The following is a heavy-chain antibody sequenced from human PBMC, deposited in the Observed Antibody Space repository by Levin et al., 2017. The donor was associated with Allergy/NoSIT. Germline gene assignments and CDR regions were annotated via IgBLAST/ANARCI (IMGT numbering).Heavy chain of an antibody. D-gene: IGHD1-26*01. CDR1: GFTFSSYW. V-gene: IGHV3-74*01. CDR2: INSDGSST. J-gene: IGHJ4*02. Sequence: HSGGSLRLSCAASGFTFSSYWMHWVRQAPGKGLVWVSRINSDGSSTNYADSVKGRFTISRDNAKNTLYLQMNSLRDEDTAVYYCAKGGSVHFDYWGQGTLVTVSS. CDR3: AKGGSVHFDY.